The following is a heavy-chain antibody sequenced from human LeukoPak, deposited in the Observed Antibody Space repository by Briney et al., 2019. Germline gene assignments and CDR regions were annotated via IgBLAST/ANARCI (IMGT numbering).Heavy chain of an antibody. Sequence: SETLSLTCTVSGDSISSYYWSWIRQPPGKGLEWIGYIYYSGSTNYNPSLKSRVTISVDTSKNQFSLKLRSVTAADTAMYYCARVPVRGVAHYYYHMDVWGKGTTVTVSS. CDR3: ARVPVRGVAHYYYHMDV. J-gene: IGHJ6*03. V-gene: IGHV4-59*01. CDR2: IYYSGST. D-gene: IGHD3-10*01. CDR1: GDSISSYY.